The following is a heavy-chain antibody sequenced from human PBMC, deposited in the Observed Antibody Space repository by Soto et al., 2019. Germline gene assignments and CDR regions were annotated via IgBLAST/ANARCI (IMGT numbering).Heavy chain of an antibody. D-gene: IGHD3-22*01. V-gene: IGHV1-2*02. CDR3: ARAHKLRYYDTIGLGMDV. Sequence: VASVKVSCKASVYIFTGHYIHWVRQAPGQGLEWMGWINPNNGETKYAQKFQGRVSMTRDISFDTAYLELSRLRADDTALYYCARAHKLRYYDTIGLGMDVWGQGPRSPSP. CDR1: VYIFTGHY. J-gene: IGHJ6*02. CDR2: INPNNGET.